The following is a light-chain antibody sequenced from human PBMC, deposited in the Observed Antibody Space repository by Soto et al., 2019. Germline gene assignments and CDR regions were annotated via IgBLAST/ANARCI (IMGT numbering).Light chain of an antibody. CDR3: SSYSGSTAFYV. CDR1: SSDVGYYNF. V-gene: IGLV2-14*01. CDR2: EVS. Sequence: SALTQPASVSGSPGQSITISCTGTSSDVGYYNFVSWYQQHPGKAPKLIIYEVSNRPSGVSNRFSASKSGNTASLTISGLQAEDEADYHCSSYSGSTAFYVFGTGTKVTVL. J-gene: IGLJ1*01.